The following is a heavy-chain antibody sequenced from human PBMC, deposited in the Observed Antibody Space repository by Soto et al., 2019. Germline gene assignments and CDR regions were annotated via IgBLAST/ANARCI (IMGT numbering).Heavy chain of an antibody. CDR1: GGTFSSYA. D-gene: IGHD6-6*01. Sequence: ASVKVSCKASGGTFSSYAISWVRQAPGQGLEWMGGIIPIFGTANYAQKFQGRVTITADESTSTAYMELSSLRSEDTAVYYCARERGAARSDWFDPWGQGTLVTVSS. CDR3: ARERGAARSDWFDP. V-gene: IGHV1-69*13. CDR2: IIPIFGTA. J-gene: IGHJ5*02.